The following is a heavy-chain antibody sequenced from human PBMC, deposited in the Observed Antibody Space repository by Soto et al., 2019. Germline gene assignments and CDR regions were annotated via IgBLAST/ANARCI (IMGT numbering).Heavy chain of an antibody. CDR2: ISAYNGNA. J-gene: IGHJ4*02. Sequence: ASVKVSCKASGYIFTSYGISWVRQAPGQGLEWMGWISAYNGNANYAQKLQGRVTMTTDTSTSTAYMELRSLRSDDTAVYYCARVHGWYSASSVSPGDYWGQGTLVPVSS. V-gene: IGHV1-18*01. CDR3: ARVHGWYSASSVSPGDY. CDR1: GYIFTSYG. D-gene: IGHD6-6*01.